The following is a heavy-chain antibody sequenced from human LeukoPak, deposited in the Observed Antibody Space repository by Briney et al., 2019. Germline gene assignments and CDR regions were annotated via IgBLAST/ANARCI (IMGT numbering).Heavy chain of an antibody. CDR2: FIPIFGTA. D-gene: IGHD3-10*01. Sequence: ASVKVSCKASGGTFSSYAISWVRQAPGQGLEWMGGFIPIFGTANYAQKFQGRVTITTDESTSTVYMELSSLRSEDTAVYYCARGALIPWVRGFGYYYYMDVWGKGTTVTVSS. V-gene: IGHV1-69*05. CDR1: GGTFSSYA. J-gene: IGHJ6*03. CDR3: ARGALIPWVRGFGYYYYMDV.